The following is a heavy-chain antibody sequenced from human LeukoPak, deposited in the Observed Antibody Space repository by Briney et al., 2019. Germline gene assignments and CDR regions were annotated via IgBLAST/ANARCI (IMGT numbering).Heavy chain of an antibody. CDR2: IYYSGST. Sequence: PSETLSLTCTVSGGSISSYYWSWIRQPPGKGLEWIGYIYYSGSTNYNPSLKSRISISVDTSKNQFSLKLSSVTAADTAVYYCAREFGASELAWFDPWGQGTLVTVSS. CDR1: GGSISSYY. V-gene: IGHV4-59*01. CDR3: AREFGASELAWFDP. D-gene: IGHD3-3*01. J-gene: IGHJ5*02.